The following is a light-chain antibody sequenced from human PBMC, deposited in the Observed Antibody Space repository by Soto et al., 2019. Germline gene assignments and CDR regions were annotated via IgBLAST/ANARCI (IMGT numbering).Light chain of an antibody. V-gene: IGKV1-39*01. J-gene: IGKJ1*01. CDR3: QQSYSTTWT. CDR2: SAS. CDR1: QGIAGY. Sequence: DIQLTQSPSFLSASVGERVTITCRASQGIAGYLAWYQQKPGKAPKLLIYSASTLQSGVPSRFSGSGSGTDFTLTISSLQPEDFATYYCQQSYSTTWTFGQGTKVDI.